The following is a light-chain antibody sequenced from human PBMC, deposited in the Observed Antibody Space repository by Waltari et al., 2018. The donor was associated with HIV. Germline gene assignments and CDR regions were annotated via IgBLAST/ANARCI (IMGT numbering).Light chain of an antibody. V-gene: IGLV3-21*02. CDR3: QVWDSGSDHPDVV. CDR1: NIGSKS. J-gene: IGLJ2*01. Sequence: SYVLTQPTSVSVAPGQTARITCGGNNIGSKSVHWYQQKPGQAPVLVVYDDNDRPSGIPERFCGSSAGNTATLTITRVEAGDEADYYCQVWDSGSDHPDVVFGGGTKLTVL. CDR2: DDN.